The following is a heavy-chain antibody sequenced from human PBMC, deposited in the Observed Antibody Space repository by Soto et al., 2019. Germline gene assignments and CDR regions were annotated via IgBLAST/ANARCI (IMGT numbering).Heavy chain of an antibody. CDR1: GFTFSSYA. D-gene: IGHD2-15*01. J-gene: IGHJ6*04. Sequence: QVQLVESGGGVVQPGRSLRLSCAASGFTFSSYAMHWVRQAPGKGLEWVAVISYDGSNKYYADSVKGRFTISRDNSNNTLDLQINSLVAEDTAVSYCARGGVAASYYYYGMAVWGEGTTVIVSS. V-gene: IGHV3-30-3*01. CDR2: ISYDGSNK. CDR3: ARGGVAASYYYYGMAV.